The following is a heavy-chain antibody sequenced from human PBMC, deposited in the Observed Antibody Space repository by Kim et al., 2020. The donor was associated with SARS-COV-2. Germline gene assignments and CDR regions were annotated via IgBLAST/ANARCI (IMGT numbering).Heavy chain of an antibody. CDR3: AKSTGYSYGPPEGYFDL. Sequence: GGSLRLSCAASGFTFDDYAMHWVRQAPGKGLEWVSGISWNSGSIGYADSVKGRFTISRDNAKNSLYLQMNSLRAEDTALYYCAKSTGYSYGPPEGYFDL. CDR2: ISWNSGSI. CDR1: GFTFDDYA. V-gene: IGHV3-9*01. D-gene: IGHD5-18*01. J-gene: IGHJ2*01.